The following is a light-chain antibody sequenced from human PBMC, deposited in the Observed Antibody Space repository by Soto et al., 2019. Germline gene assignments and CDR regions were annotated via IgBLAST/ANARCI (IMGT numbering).Light chain of an antibody. CDR3: QQYNNWWT. Sequence: EVVMTQSPATLSMSPGERATLSCRASQSVRSSLAWYQQNQGQAPSLLIYGASTRATGIPDRFSGSGSETEFTVTISSLPAEDFAIYYWQQYNNWWTFGQGTKVEIK. CDR2: GAS. J-gene: IGKJ1*01. V-gene: IGKV3-15*01. CDR1: QSVRSS.